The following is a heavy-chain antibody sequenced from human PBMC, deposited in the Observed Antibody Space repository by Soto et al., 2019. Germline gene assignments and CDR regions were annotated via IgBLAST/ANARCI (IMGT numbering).Heavy chain of an antibody. V-gene: IGHV3-21*01. J-gene: IGHJ6*02. CDR3: ARYDSSGYYWPYYYYGMDV. CDR1: GFTLSTYS. D-gene: IGHD3-22*01. CDR2: ISSSSSYI. Sequence: GXSLRLSCAASGFTLSTYSLNWFRQAPVNGLEWVSSISSSSSYIYYADSVKGRFTISRDNAKNSLYLQMNSLRAEDTAVYYCARYDSSGYYWPYYYYGMDVWGQGTTVTVSS.